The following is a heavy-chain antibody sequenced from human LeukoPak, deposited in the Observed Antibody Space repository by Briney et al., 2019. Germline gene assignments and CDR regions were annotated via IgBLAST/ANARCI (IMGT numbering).Heavy chain of an antibody. V-gene: IGHV4-34*01. CDR1: GGSFSDYY. Sequence: PSETLSLTCAVYGGSFSDYYWSWIRQPPGKGLEWIGDTYDSGSTNYNSSLKSRVTISLDTSKNQFSLKLSSVTAADTAVYYCARAFYPGYYSYMAVWGKGTTVTVSS. CDR2: TYDSGST. CDR3: ARAFYPGYYSYMAV. D-gene: IGHD3-3*02. J-gene: IGHJ6*03.